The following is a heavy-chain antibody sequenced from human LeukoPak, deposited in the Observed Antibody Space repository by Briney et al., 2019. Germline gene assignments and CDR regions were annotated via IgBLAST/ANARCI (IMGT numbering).Heavy chain of an antibody. CDR3: AKALMSTYGSGSYYTNDY. Sequence: PGGSLRLSCAASGFTFSNYWMHWVRQAPGKGLVWVSRLNADGNSITYADSVRGRFTISRDNAKNTLYLQMNSLRAEDTAVYYCAKALMSTYGSGSYYTNDYWGQGTLVTVSS. CDR1: GFTFSNYW. V-gene: IGHV3-74*01. CDR2: LNADGNSI. D-gene: IGHD3-10*01. J-gene: IGHJ4*02.